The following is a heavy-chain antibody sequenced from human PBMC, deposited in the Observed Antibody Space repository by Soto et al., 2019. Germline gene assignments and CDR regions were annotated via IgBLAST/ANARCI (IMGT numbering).Heavy chain of an antibody. J-gene: IGHJ6*02. D-gene: IGHD3-3*01. CDR1: GFTFSSYA. V-gene: IGHV3-23*01. Sequence: PGGSLRLSCAASGFTFSSYAMSWVRQAAGKGLEWVSAISGSGGSTYYADSVKGRFTISRDNSKNTLYLQMSSLRAEDTAVYYCALYDFWSGYLPGMDVWGQGTTVTVSS. CDR3: ALYDFWSGYLPGMDV. CDR2: ISGSGGST.